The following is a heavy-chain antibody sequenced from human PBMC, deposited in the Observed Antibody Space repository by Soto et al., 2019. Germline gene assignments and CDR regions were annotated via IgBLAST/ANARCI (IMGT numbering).Heavy chain of an antibody. V-gene: IGHV4-30-4*01. D-gene: IGHD2-21*02. J-gene: IGHJ6*02. CDR3: AREDDGGDRDYYGLDV. Sequence: QVQLQQSGPGLVKPSQTLSLTCTVSGGSISFDHYHWTWIRQPPGKGLEWIGYVHYSGSVLYNTSLPSRVSISVDTSKNQFSLKLSSVTAADTAVYFCAREDDGGDRDYYGLDVWGQGTTVTVSS. CDR1: GGSISFDHYH. CDR2: VHYSGSV.